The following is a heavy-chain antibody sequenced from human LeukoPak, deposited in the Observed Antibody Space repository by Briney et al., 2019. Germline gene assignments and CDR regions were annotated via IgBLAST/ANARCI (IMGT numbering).Heavy chain of an antibody. V-gene: IGHV4-39*07. D-gene: IGHD2/OR15-2a*01. CDR2: IYSSGST. CDR1: GASISGSGYY. J-gene: IGHJ5*02. CDR3: ARRMMGNWFDP. Sequence: SETLSLTCTVSGASISGSGYYWGWIRQPPGKGLEWIGSIYSSGSTYYNASLQSRVTISIETSKNQFSLKLSSVTAADTAVYYCARRMMGNWFDPWGQGTLVTVSS.